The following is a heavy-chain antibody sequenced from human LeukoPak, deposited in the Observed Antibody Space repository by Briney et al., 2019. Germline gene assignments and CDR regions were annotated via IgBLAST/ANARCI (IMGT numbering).Heavy chain of an antibody. J-gene: IGHJ4*02. CDR2: IYYIGST. D-gene: IGHD3-10*01. CDR3: ARVLRHYYGSGSYWVDY. CDR1: GASISSSRYY. V-gene: IGHV4-39*07. Sequence: PSETLSLTCSVSGASISSSRYYWGWIRQPPGKGLEWIGNIYYIGSTYYNPSLKSRVTISVDTSKNQFSLKLSSVTAADTAVYYCARVLRHYYGSGSYWVDYWGQGTLVTVSS.